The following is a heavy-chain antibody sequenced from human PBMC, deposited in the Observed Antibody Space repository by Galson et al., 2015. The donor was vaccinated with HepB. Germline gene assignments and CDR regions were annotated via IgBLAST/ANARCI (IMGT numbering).Heavy chain of an antibody. CDR1: GYNFSGYW. V-gene: IGHV5-51*03. Sequence: QSGAEVKKPGESLKISCKGSGYNFSGYWIGWVRQMPGKGLEWMGTIFPGDSHTRFSPSFQCQVTISADKSTAYLQWSSLKASDTAMYYCARSSSGPLGYYGMDVWGQGTTVTVSS. CDR2: IFPGDSHT. D-gene: IGHD3-22*01. CDR3: ARSSSGPLGYYGMDV. J-gene: IGHJ6*02.